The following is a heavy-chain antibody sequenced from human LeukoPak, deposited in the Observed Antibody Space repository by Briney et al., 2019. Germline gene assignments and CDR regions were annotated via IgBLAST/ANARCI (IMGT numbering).Heavy chain of an antibody. CDR2: VHSSGSLT. CDR3: ARDSLHDYDGSSYGYFFDY. V-gene: IGHV3-48*03. J-gene: IGHJ4*02. D-gene: IGHD3-22*01. CDR1: GFTFSTYE. Sequence: GGSLRLSCAASGFTFSTYEMIWVRQAPGKGPEWVSYVHSSGSLTYYADSVKGRFTVSRDNAKNSLYLQMNSLRAEDTAVYYCARDSLHDYDGSSYGYFFDYWGQGTLVTVSS.